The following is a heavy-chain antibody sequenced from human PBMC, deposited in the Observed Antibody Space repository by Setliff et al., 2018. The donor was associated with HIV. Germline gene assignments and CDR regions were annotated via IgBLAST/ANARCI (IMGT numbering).Heavy chain of an antibody. Sequence: GASVKVSCKASGYTFTNYDINWVRQATGQGLEWMGWMNPKSGNTGCAQKFQGRITMTRDTSISTAYMELSSLKSEDTAVYYCASSWSRVPYYGVDVWGQGTTVTVSS. CDR3: ASSWSRVPYYGVDV. D-gene: IGHD6-13*01. CDR1: GYTFTNYD. J-gene: IGHJ6*02. CDR2: MNPKSGNT. V-gene: IGHV1-8*02.